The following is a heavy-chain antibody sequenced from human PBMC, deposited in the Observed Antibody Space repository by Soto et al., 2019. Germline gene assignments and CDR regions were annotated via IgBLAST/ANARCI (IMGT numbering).Heavy chain of an antibody. CDR3: ARGPVAGQYYYYDGMDV. CDR2: ISDDGSNK. CDR1: GFTFSSYA. J-gene: IGHJ6*02. D-gene: IGHD6-19*01. Sequence: QVQLVESGGGVVQPGRSLRLSCAASGFTFSSYAMHWVRQAPGKGLEWVAVISDDGSNKYYADSVKGRFTISRDNSKNTLYLQMNSLRAEDTAVYYCARGPVAGQYYYYDGMDVWGQGTTVTVSS. V-gene: IGHV3-30-3*01.